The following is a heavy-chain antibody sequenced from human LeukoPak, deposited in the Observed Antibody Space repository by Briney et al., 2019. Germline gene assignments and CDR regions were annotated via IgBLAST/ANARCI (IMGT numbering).Heavy chain of an antibody. J-gene: IGHJ6*03. CDR2: INHSGST. CDR3: ARATTVVVPPASFYYYYMDV. V-gene: IGHV4-34*01. Sequence: PSETLSLTCAVYGGSFSGYYWSWIRQPPGKGLEWIGEINHSGSTHYNPSLKSRVTISVDTSKNPFSLKLSSVTAAETAVYYCARATTVVVPPASFYYYYMDVWGKGTTVTVSS. D-gene: IGHD2-2*01. CDR1: GGSFSGYY.